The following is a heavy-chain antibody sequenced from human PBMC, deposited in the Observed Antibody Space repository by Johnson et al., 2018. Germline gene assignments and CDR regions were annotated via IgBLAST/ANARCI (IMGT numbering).Heavy chain of an antibody. D-gene: IGHD5-24*01. CDR2: ISYDGSNK. J-gene: IGHJ3*02. Sequence: QVQLVESGGGVVQPGRSLRLSCAASGFTFSSYALHWVRQAPGTGLEWVAVISYDGSNKYYADSVTGRFTISRDNDKNTLYLQMNSLRAEDTAVYYCARDLPDGYNRNDAFDIWGQGTMVTVSS. CDR3: ARDLPDGYNRNDAFDI. CDR1: GFTFSSYA. V-gene: IGHV3-30-3*01.